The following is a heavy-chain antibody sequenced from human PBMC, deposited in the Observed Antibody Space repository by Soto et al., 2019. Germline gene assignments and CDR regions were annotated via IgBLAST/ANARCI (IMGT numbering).Heavy chain of an antibody. V-gene: IGHV2-5*02. CDR1: GFSLSPSGVG. CDR3: AHSHVVGSTTVDFDY. D-gene: IGHD4-17*01. Sequence: SGPTLVQPTQPLTLTCTFSGFSLSPSGVGVGWIRQPPGKALEWLELIYWDDDKRYSPSLKSRLTITKDTSKNQVVLTITNMDPVDTATYYCAHSHVVGSTTVDFDYWGQGTLVTVSS. CDR2: IYWDDDK. J-gene: IGHJ4*02.